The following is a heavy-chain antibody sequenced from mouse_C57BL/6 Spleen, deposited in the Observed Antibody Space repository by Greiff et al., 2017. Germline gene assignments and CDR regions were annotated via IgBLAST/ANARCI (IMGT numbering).Heavy chain of an antibody. Sequence: VQLQESGAELARPGASVKMSCKASGYTFTSYTMHWVKQRPGQGLEWIGYINPSSGCTKYNQKFQDKATLTADKSSSTAYMQLSSLTSEDSAVYYCARGALSTASLYAMDYWGQGTSVTVSS. J-gene: IGHJ4*01. D-gene: IGHD1-2*01. CDR1: GYTFTSYT. V-gene: IGHV1-4*01. CDR2: INPSSGCT. CDR3: ARGALSTASLYAMDY.